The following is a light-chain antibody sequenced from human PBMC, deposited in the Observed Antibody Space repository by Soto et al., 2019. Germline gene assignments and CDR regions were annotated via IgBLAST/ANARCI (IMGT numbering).Light chain of an antibody. Sequence: DIQMTQFPPTLSASIGDRVTITCRASQTISSSLAWYQQKPGKAPKLQIYKAFTLETGVPSRFSGSGSGTEFTLTISSLQPDDFATYYCQQYDSYSPYTFGQGTRLEIK. CDR3: QQYDSYSPYT. V-gene: IGKV1-5*03. CDR1: QTISSS. CDR2: KAF. J-gene: IGKJ2*01.